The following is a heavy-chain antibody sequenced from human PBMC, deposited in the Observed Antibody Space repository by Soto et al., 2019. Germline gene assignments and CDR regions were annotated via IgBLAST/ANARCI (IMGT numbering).Heavy chain of an antibody. Sequence: QVQLQESGPGLVKPSETLSLTCTVSSDSIAGENWWRWVRQPPGMGLEWIGEIFHTGGTNYNPSLKSRVTMEVDKSKNQFSLNLISATAADTAVYYCARVFSSGSGWTYFDFWGQGTLVSVSS. CDR3: ARVFSSGSGWTYFDF. CDR2: IFHTGGT. J-gene: IGHJ4*02. CDR1: SDSIAGENW. V-gene: IGHV4-4*02. D-gene: IGHD6-25*01.